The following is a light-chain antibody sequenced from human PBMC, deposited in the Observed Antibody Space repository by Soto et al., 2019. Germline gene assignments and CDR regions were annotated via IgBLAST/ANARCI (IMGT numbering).Light chain of an antibody. CDR3: MPSLQTPGLT. CDR1: QSLLHKTGYNY. CDR2: LGS. V-gene: IGKV2-28*01. J-gene: IGKJ4*01. Sequence: DIVMTQSPLSLPVTPGEPASISCRYSQSLLHKTGYNYLDWYLQKPGQSPQLLINLGSNRASGVPDRFSGSGSGTDFTLKISRVEAEDVGVYYCMPSLQTPGLTFGGGTKVEIK.